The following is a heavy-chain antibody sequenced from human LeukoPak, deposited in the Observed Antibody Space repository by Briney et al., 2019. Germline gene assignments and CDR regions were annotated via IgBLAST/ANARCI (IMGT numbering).Heavy chain of an antibody. CDR1: GGSISSYY. CDR2: IYYSGST. D-gene: IGHD6-13*01. CDR3: ASSIAAAGMHWFDP. J-gene: IGHJ5*02. Sequence: HSETLSLTCTVSGGSISSYYWSWIRQPPGKGLEWIGYIYYSGSTNYNPSLKSRVTISVDTSKNQFSLKLSSVTAADTAVYYCASSIAAAGMHWFDPWGQGTLVTVSS. V-gene: IGHV4-59*01.